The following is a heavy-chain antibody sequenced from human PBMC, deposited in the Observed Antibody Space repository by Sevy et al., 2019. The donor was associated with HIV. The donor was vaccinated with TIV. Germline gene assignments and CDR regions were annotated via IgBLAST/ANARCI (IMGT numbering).Heavy chain of an antibody. D-gene: IGHD3-22*01. Sequence: ASVKVSCKVSGYTLSELSMHWVRQPPGKGLEWMGRFDPDDGETIYAQRFQGRVTMTEDTSADTAYMELSSLRSEDTAMYYCATAREYYSDNSGYFDNWGQGTLVTVSS. CDR1: GYTLSELS. CDR2: FDPDDGET. V-gene: IGHV1-24*01. J-gene: IGHJ4*02. CDR3: ATAREYYSDNSGYFDN.